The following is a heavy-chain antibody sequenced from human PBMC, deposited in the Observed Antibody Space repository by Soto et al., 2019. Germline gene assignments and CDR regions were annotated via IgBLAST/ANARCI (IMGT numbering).Heavy chain of an antibody. V-gene: IGHV3-33*01. CDR3: ARGNGLVRKYYMDV. J-gene: IGHJ6*03. Sequence: VGSLRLSCAASGFTFSSYGMHWVRQAPGKGLEWVAVIWYDGSNKYYADSVKGRFTISRDNSKNTLYLQMNSLRAEDTAVYYCARGNGLVRKYYMDVWGKGTTVTVSS. D-gene: IGHD3-3*01. CDR2: IWYDGSNK. CDR1: GFTFSSYG.